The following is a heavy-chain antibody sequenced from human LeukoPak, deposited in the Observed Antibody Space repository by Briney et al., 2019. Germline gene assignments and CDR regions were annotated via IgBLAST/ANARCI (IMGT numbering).Heavy chain of an antibody. Sequence: GGSLRLSCAVSGFTFTNAWMSWVRQAPGKGLEWVGRIRSEVDGGITDYAAPVKGRFTISRDDSKNTLYLQLNGLKTEDTAVYYCTTDFRGTNPFAYWGQGTLVTVSS. CDR2: IRSEVDGGIT. V-gene: IGHV3-15*01. D-gene: IGHD3-10*01. CDR3: TTDFRGTNPFAY. J-gene: IGHJ4*02. CDR1: GFTFTNAW.